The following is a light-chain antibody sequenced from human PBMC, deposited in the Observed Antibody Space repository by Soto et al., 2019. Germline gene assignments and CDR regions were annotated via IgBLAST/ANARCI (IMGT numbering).Light chain of an antibody. CDR3: QQSRA. Sequence: DVQMTQSPSTLSASVGDRVTISCRASQSIGGWLAWYQQKPGKAPRLLIYDASSLESGVPSRFSGSGSGTDFTLTISSLQPEDFATYYCQQSRAFGQGTKVDIK. CDR1: QSIGGW. CDR2: DAS. V-gene: IGKV1-5*01. J-gene: IGKJ1*01.